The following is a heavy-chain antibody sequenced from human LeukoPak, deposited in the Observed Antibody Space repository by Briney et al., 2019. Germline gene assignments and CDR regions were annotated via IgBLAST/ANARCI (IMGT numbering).Heavy chain of an antibody. Sequence: GGSLRLSCAASGFTFNNYGTHWVRQAPGKGLEWVADISNDGNTKYYADSVGGRFTISRDNSRNTLNLQMNSLRPGDTAVYYCAKGCLGGGNCFFFQHWGQGTLVTVSS. J-gene: IGHJ1*01. V-gene: IGHV3-30*18. D-gene: IGHD2-15*01. CDR2: ISNDGNTK. CDR3: AKGCLGGGNCFFFQH. CDR1: GFTFNNYG.